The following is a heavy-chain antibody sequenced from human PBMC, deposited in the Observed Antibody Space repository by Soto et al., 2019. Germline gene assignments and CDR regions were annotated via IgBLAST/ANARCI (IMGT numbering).Heavy chain of an antibody. D-gene: IGHD3-3*01. CDR1: GFTFGDYA. CDR2: IRSKAYGGTT. J-gene: IGHJ3*02. CDR3: TRDDFWSGYFDI. Sequence: GGSLRLSCTASGFTFGDYAMSWFRQAPGKGLEWVGFIRSKAYGGTTEYAASVRGRFTISRDDSKSIAYLQMNSLKTEDTAVYYCTRDDFWSGYFDIWGQGTMVTVSS. V-gene: IGHV3-49*03.